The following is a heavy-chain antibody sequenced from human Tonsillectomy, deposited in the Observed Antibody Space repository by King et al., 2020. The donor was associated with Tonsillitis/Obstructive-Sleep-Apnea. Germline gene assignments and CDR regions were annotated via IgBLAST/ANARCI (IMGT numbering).Heavy chain of an antibody. Sequence: LQLQESGPGLVKPSETLSLTCTVSGGSINSSSYYWGWVRQPQGKGLEWIGSIYYTGNTSHNPSQKSRVTIYVDTSKKQFSLKLSSVTAADTAVYYCARHLYFYDTSGYSQFDPWGQGTLVTVSS. D-gene: IGHD3-22*01. V-gene: IGHV4-39*01. CDR1: GGSINSSSYY. CDR2: IYYTGNT. J-gene: IGHJ5*02. CDR3: ARHLYFYDTSGYSQFDP.